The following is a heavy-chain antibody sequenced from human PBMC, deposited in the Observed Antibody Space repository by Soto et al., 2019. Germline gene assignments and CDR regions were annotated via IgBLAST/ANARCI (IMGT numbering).Heavy chain of an antibody. CDR2: IYYSGST. CDR1: GGSVSSGSYY. D-gene: IGHD2-15*01. CDR3: AKGYCSGGSCYGFDY. Sequence: PSETLSLTCTVSGGSVSSGSYYWTWIRQPPGKGLEWIGYIYYSGSTNYNPSLKTRLTISLDTSKNQFSLKLSSVTAADTAVYYCAKGYCSGGSCYGFDYWGQGTLVTVSS. J-gene: IGHJ4*02. V-gene: IGHV4-61*01.